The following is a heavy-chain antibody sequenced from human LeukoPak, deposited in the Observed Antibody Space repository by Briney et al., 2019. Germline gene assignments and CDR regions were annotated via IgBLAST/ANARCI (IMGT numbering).Heavy chain of an antibody. CDR1: GGTFSSYA. CDR3: ARDPGSIAAAAYFDY. J-gene: IGHJ4*02. Sequence: GASVKVSCKASGGTFSSYAISWVRQAPGQGLEWMGGIIPIFGTANYAQKFQGRVTITADESTSTAYMELSSLRPEDTAVYYCARDPGSIAAAAYFDYWGQGTLVTVSS. D-gene: IGHD6-13*01. CDR2: IIPIFGTA. V-gene: IGHV1-69*01.